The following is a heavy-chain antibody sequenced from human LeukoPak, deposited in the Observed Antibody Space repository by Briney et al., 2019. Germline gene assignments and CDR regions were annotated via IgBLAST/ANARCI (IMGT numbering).Heavy chain of an antibody. CDR1: GGSFSTGGYY. CDR3: ARWSMIDDY. V-gene: IGHV4-30-2*01. Sequence: PSQTLSLTCTVSGGSFSTGGYYWTWIRQPPGKGLEWIGYIYHSGSTYYNPSLKSRVTISVDRSKNQFSLKLSSVTAADTAVYYCARWSMIDDYWGQGTLVTVSS. CDR2: IYHSGST. J-gene: IGHJ4*02. D-gene: IGHD3-22*01.